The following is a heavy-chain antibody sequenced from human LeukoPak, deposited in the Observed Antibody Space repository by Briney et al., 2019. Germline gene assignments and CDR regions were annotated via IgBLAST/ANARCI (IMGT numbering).Heavy chain of an antibody. D-gene: IGHD2-2*01. CDR3: ARVFCSSASCQKTFDY. CDR1: GGSISSYY. V-gene: IGHV4-59*01. Sequence: SEALSLTCTVSGGSISSYYWSWIRQPPGKGLEWIGYIYYSGSTNYNPSLKSRVTISVDTSKNQFSLKLSSVTAADTAVYYCARVFCSSASCQKTFDYWGQGTLVTVSS. CDR2: IYYSGST. J-gene: IGHJ4*02.